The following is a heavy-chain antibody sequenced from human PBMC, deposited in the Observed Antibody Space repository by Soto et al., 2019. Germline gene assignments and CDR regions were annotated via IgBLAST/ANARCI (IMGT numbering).Heavy chain of an antibody. CDR1: VAARNSGNYY. J-gene: IGHJ5*02. D-gene: IGHD2-21*01. CDR3: ARLRIATNNYKWFDP. V-gene: IGHV4-31*03. CDR2: IYVTGAV. Sequence: TLSLTGSVSVAARNSGNYYWSWIRQVPGKGPEWIGHIYVTGAVDYNPSLRDRITISQDTSERQFSLNLRLVTAADTAVYYCARLRIATNNYKWFDPWGQGTLVTVSS.